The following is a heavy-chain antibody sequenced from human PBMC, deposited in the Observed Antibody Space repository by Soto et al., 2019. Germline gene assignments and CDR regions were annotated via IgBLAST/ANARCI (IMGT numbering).Heavy chain of an antibody. V-gene: IGHV1-69*02. D-gene: IGHD4-17*01. J-gene: IGHJ5*02. Sequence: SVKVSCKASGGTFSSYTISWVRQAPGQGLEWMGRIIPILAIANYAQKFQGRVTITADKSTRTAYMELSSLRSEDTAVYYCAHGDYAGWFDPWGQGTMVTVSS. CDR1: GGTFSSYT. CDR2: IIPILAIA. CDR3: AHGDYAGWFDP.